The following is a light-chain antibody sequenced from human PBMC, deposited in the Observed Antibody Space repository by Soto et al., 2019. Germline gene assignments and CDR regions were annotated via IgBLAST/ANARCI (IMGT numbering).Light chain of an antibody. V-gene: IGKV3-20*01. CDR2: GAS. Sequence: EIVLTQSPGTLSLSPGERATLSCRASQSVRINYLAWYQRKPGQAPRLLIYGASTRATGIPDRFSGTGSGTDFTLTISRLEPEDFAVYYCQQYGGSPYTFGQGTKLEIK. CDR3: QQYGGSPYT. J-gene: IGKJ2*01. CDR1: QSVRINY.